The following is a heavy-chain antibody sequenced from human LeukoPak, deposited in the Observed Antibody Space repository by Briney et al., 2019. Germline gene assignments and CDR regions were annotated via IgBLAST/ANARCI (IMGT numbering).Heavy chain of an antibody. CDR1: GFTFSSYS. V-gene: IGHV3-48*02. J-gene: IGHJ6*03. CDR2: ISSSSSTI. CDR3: ARDSYYYDSSGPYYYYYCMDV. Sequence: GGSLRLSCAASGFTFSSYSMNWVRQAPGKGLEWVSYISSSSSTIYYADSVKGRFTISRDNAKNSLYLQMNSLRDEDTAVYYCARDSYYYDSSGPYYYYYCMDVWGKGTTVTVSS. D-gene: IGHD3-22*01.